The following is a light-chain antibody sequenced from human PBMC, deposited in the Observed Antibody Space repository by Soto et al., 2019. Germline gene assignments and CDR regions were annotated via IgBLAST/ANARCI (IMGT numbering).Light chain of an antibody. V-gene: IGKV3-11*01. Sequence: IVLTQSPATLSLSPGERATLSCRARRTVSTYLSWYQHKPGQAPRLLIYGASNRATGIPARFSGSGSGTDFTLTISSLEPEDSAVYYCQQRYNWLTFGGGTKLDIK. CDR2: GAS. CDR1: RTVSTY. CDR3: QQRYNWLT. J-gene: IGKJ4*01.